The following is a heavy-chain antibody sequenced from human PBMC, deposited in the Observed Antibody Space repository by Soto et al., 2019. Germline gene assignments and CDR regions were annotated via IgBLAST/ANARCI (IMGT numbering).Heavy chain of an antibody. J-gene: IGHJ3*02. CDR1: GYTFTSYG. CDR3: ASRPDYGDPTNTNAFDI. CDR2: NSAYKGNT. V-gene: IGHV1-18*01. D-gene: IGHD4-17*01. Sequence: QVQLVQSGGEVKKPGASVKVSCKASGYTFTSYGISWERQAPGPELEWMGWNSAYKGNTNYAQKHQGRVNMTKDTTTSKDYMELISLRSDVTAVYYCASRPDYGDPTNTNAFDIWGQGTMVTVSS.